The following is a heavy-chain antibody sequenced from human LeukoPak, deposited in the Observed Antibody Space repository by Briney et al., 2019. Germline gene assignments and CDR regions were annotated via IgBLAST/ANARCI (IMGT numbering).Heavy chain of an antibody. V-gene: IGHV3-53*04. CDR3: ARLGIAAAGPNPHYYYYYGMDV. CDR1: GFTVSSNY. CDR2: IYSGGST. J-gene: IGHJ6*02. D-gene: IGHD6-13*01. Sequence: QPGGSLRLSCAASGFTVSSNYMSWVRQAPGKGLEWVSVIYSGGSTYYADSVKGRFTISRHNSKNTLYLQMNSLRAEDTAVYYCARLGIAAAGPNPHYYYYYGMDVWGQGTTVTVSS.